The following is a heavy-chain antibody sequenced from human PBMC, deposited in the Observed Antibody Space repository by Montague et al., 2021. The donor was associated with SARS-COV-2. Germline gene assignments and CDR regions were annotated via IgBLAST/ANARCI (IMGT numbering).Heavy chain of an antibody. Sequence: SETLSLTCSVSGTSITSYYWNWIRQPPGKGLEWIGYISDSGSTNYSPSLKGGVTMSVDTSKNQMSLKLTSVTAADTAVYYCARGCLSYFGAGSHCYGMDVWGQGTTVTVSS. CDR3: ARGCLSYFGAGSHCYGMDV. D-gene: IGHD3-10*01. V-gene: IGHV4-59*01. J-gene: IGHJ6*02. CDR2: ISDSGST. CDR1: GTSITSYY.